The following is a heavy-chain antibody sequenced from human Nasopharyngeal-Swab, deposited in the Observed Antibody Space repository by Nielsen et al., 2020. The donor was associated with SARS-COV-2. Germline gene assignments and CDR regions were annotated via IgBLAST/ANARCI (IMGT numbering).Heavy chain of an antibody. D-gene: IGHD5-12*01. J-gene: IGHJ3*02. CDR1: GYTFTSYA. CDR3: ARDGGGDTGYSGYDFPGVPKIGFDI. CDR2: INTNTGNP. V-gene: IGHV7-4-1*01. Sequence: ASVKVSCKASGYTFTSYAMNWVRQAPGQGLEWMGWINTNTGNPTYAQGFTGRFVFSLDTSVSTAYLQIGSLKAEDTAVYYCARDGGGDTGYSGYDFPGVPKIGFDIWGQGTMVTVSS.